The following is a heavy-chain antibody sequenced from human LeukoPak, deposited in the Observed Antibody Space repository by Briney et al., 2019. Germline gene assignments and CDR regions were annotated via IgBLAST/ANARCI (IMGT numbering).Heavy chain of an antibody. CDR3: ARGGNYYPAHDYYYQYMDV. Sequence: SETLSLTCTVSGGPLSDYYWTWIRQPAGKGLEWIGRIYTSGSTNYNPSLKSRLTMSIDTSKNQFSLRLSSVTAADTAVYYCARGGNYYPAHDYYYQYMDVWNKGTTVTVSS. V-gene: IGHV4-4*07. CDR1: GGPLSDYY. J-gene: IGHJ6*03. D-gene: IGHD1-26*01. CDR2: IYTSGST.